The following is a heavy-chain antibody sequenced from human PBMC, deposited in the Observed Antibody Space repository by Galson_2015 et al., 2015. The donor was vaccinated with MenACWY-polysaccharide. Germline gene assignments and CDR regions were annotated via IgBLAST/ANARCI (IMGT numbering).Heavy chain of an antibody. CDR2: LHYSGIA. J-gene: IGHJ4*02. Sequence: ETLSLTCTVSGDSLTNTNFHWGWIRQPPGKGLEWIGSLHYSGIANYNPSLKSRITISRDTSKNRFFLKLTSVTAADTAVYYCARDLGHGGDSDFWGQGILVTVSS. V-gene: IGHV4-39*07. CDR3: ARDLGHGGDSDF. D-gene: IGHD4-23*01. CDR1: GDSLTNTNFH.